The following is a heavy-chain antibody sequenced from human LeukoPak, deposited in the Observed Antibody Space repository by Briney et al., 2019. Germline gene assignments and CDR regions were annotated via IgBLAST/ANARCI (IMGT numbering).Heavy chain of an antibody. CDR3: AKTRPLDSSSWSHGDY. D-gene: IGHD6-13*01. CDR2: ISGSGDST. J-gene: IGHJ4*02. V-gene: IGHV3-23*01. Sequence: GGSLRLSCAASGFTFSSYAMSWVRQAPGKGLEWVSAISGSGDSTYYGDSVKGRFTISRDNSKNTLYLQMNSLRAEDTAVYYCAKTRPLDSSSWSHGDYWGQGTLITVSS. CDR1: GFTFSSYA.